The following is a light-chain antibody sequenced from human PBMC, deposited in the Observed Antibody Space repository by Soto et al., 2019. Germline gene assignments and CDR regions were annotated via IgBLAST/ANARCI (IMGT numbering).Light chain of an antibody. Sequence: EIVLTQSPATLSLSPGERATLSCRASQSVSSYLAWYQQKPGQAPTLLIYDASNRATGIPARLSTSGSGTDLTLTSSSLEPEDFAVCYPQQRSNWPPVFTCGPGTKVDIK. CDR3: QQRSNWPPVFT. CDR1: QSVSSY. CDR2: DAS. J-gene: IGKJ3*01. V-gene: IGKV3-11*01.